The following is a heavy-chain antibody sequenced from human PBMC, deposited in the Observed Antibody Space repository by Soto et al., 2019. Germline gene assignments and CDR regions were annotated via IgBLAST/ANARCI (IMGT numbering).Heavy chain of an antibody. CDR2: IYPGDSDT. D-gene: IGHD1-26*01. V-gene: IGHV5-51*01. Sequence: GESLKISCKGSGYSFSSYGIDWVRQMPGKGLEWMGIIYPGDSDTRYSPSFQGQVTISADKSISTAYLQWSSLQASDTAMYYCARRSSGSYQFYSDYWGQGTLVTVSS. J-gene: IGHJ4*02. CDR3: ARRSSGSYQFYSDY. CDR1: GYSFSSYG.